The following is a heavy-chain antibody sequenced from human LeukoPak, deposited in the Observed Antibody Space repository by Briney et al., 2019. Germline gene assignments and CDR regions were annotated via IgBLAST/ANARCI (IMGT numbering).Heavy chain of an antibody. CDR2: INWNGAST. V-gene: IGHV3-20*04. CDR3: ARGYSGYDFGRYFDS. D-gene: IGHD5-12*01. J-gene: IGHJ4*02. CDR1: GFNFDDYG. Sequence: GGSLRLSCAASGFNFDDYGMSWVRQARGKGLEWVSGINWNGASTSYADSVKGRFTISRDNAKNSLYLQMNSLRDEDTALYYCARGYSGYDFGRYFDSWGQGTLVTVSS.